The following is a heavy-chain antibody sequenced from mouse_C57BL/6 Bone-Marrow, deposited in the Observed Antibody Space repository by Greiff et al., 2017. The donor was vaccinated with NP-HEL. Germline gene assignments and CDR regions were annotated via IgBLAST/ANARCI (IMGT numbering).Heavy chain of an antibody. Sequence: VQLQQSGPELVKPGASVKISCKASGYSFTDYNMNWVKQSNGKSLEWIGVINPNYGTTSYNQKLKGKATLTVDQSYSTAYMQLNSLTSEDSAVYYCARMGSIYYYGSSYVYAMDYWGQGTSVTVSS. J-gene: IGHJ4*01. CDR1: GYSFTDYN. CDR2: INPNYGTT. CDR3: ARMGSIYYYGSSYVYAMDY. D-gene: IGHD1-1*01. V-gene: IGHV1-39*01.